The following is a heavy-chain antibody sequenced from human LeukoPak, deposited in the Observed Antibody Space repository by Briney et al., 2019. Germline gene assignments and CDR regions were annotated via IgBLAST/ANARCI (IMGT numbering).Heavy chain of an antibody. Sequence: SETLSLTCTVSGGSINSPKHYWGWIRQPPGKGLEWIGNIYYTGSTYYNPSLKSRVTISLDTSKNQFSLKLSSVTAADTAVYYCARGFGSGSYYGYWGQGTQVTVSS. V-gene: IGHV4-39*07. CDR3: ARGFGSGSYYGY. CDR1: GGSINSPKHY. D-gene: IGHD3-10*01. J-gene: IGHJ4*02. CDR2: IYYTGST.